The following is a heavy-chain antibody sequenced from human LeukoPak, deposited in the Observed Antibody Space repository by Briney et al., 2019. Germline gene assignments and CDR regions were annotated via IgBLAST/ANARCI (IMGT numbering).Heavy chain of an antibody. V-gene: IGHV1-69*04. CDR2: IIPILGIA. D-gene: IGHD5-18*01. CDR3: ARGGGGIQLWPTYYYGMDV. Sequence: GASVTVSFTASGGTFSSYAISWVRQAPGQGLEWMGRIIPILGIANYAQKFQGRVTITADKSTSTAYMELSSLRSEDTAVYYCARGGGGIQLWPTYYYGMDVWGQGTTVTVSS. J-gene: IGHJ6*02. CDR1: GGTFSSYA.